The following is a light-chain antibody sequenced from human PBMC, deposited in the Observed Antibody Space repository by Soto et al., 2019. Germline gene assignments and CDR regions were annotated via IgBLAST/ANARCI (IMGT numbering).Light chain of an antibody. CDR1: SSDVGGYNY. V-gene: IGLV2-14*01. J-gene: IGLJ1*01. CDR2: DVS. CDR3: SSYTSSSTYV. Sequence: QSVLTQPASVSGSPGQSITISCTGTSSDVGGYNYVSWYQQHPGKVPKLVIYDVSTRPSGVSNRFSGSKSDNTASLTISGLQAEDEADYYCSSYTSSSTYVFGIGTKAPS.